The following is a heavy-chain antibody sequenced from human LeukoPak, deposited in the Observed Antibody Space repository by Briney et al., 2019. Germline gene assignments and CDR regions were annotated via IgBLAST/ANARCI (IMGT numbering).Heavy chain of an antibody. CDR2: ISSSSSYI. J-gene: IGHJ4*02. D-gene: IGHD3-3*01. CDR3: AREEELRFLEWLFSYFDY. V-gene: IGHV3-21*01. Sequence: GGSLRLSCAASGFTFSSYSMNWVRQAPGKGLEWVSSISSSSSYIYYADSVKGRFTISRDNAKNSLYLQMNSLRAEDTAVYYCAREEELRFLEWLFSYFDYWGQGTLVTVSS. CDR1: GFTFSSYS.